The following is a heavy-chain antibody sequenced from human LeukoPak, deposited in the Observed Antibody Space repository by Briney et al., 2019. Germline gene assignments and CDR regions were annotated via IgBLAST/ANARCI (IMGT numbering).Heavy chain of an antibody. CDR1: GFTFSSYG. Sequence: GGSLRLSCAASGFTFSSYGMHWVRQAPGKGLEWVANIKQDGSEKYYVDSVKGRFTISRDNAKNSLYLQMNSLRAEDTAVYYCARDNDFWSGYYIGPYYFDYWGQGTLVTVSS. V-gene: IGHV3-7*01. CDR3: ARDNDFWSGYYIGPYYFDY. J-gene: IGHJ4*02. CDR2: IKQDGSEK. D-gene: IGHD3-3*01.